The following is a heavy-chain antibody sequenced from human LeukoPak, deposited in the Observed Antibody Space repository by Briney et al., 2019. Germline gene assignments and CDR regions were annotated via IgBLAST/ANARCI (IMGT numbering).Heavy chain of an antibody. CDR2: LYYSGST. J-gene: IGHJ6*04. V-gene: IGHV4-59*01. CDR3: ARSGTIFGVWGV. CDR1: GGSISSYY. Sequence: SETLSLTCTVSGGSISSYYWTWIRQPPGKGLEWIGYLYYSGSTNYNPSLKSRVTMSVDTSKNQFSLKLSSVTAADTAVYYCARSGTIFGVWGVWGKGTTVTVSS. D-gene: IGHD3-3*01.